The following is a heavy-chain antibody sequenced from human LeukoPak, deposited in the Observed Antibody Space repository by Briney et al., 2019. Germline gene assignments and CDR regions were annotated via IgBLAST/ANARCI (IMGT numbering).Heavy chain of an antibody. J-gene: IGHJ4*02. CDR2: IYPGDSDT. CDR3: ATSESQTRFDY. V-gene: IGHV5-51*01. Sequence: GESLKISCKVSGYSFTSYWIGWVRQMPGKGLEWMGIIYPGDSDTTYNPSLQGQVSISADKSINTAYLQWSSLRASDTATYYCATSESQTRFDYWGQGTLVTVSS. D-gene: IGHD1/OR15-1a*01. CDR1: GYSFTSYW.